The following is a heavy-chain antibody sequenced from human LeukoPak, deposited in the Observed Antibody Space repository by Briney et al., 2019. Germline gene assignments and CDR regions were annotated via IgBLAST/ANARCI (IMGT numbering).Heavy chain of an antibody. CDR1: GGSISSYY. D-gene: IGHD6-19*01. Sequence: SSETLSLTCTVSGGSISSYYWSWIRQPPGKGLEWIGYIYYSGSTNYNPSLKSRVTISVDTSKNQFSLKLSPVTAADTAVYYCARGRYGSGWSITNWFDPWGQGTLVTVSS. J-gene: IGHJ5*02. V-gene: IGHV4-59*01. CDR3: ARGRYGSGWSITNWFDP. CDR2: IYYSGST.